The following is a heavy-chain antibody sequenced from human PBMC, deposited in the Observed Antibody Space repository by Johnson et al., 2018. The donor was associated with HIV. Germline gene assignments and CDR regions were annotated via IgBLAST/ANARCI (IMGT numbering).Heavy chain of an antibody. CDR2: IRYDGSNK. Sequence: VQLVESGGGVVQPGGSLRLSCAASGFTFSSYGMHWVRQAPGKGLEWVAFIRYDGSNKYYADSVKGRFTISRDNSKNTLYLQMNSLRAEDTAVYYCAKGDGYNYAFDIWGQGTMVTVSS. J-gene: IGHJ3*02. V-gene: IGHV3-30*02. D-gene: IGHD5-24*01. CDR1: GFTFSSYG. CDR3: AKGDGYNYAFDI.